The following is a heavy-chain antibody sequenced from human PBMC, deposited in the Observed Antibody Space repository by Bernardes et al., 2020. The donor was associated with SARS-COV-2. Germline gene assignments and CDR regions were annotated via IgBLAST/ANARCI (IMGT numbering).Heavy chain of an antibody. CDR3: ARDPRPGFKRYMSYRVTAFDP. Sequence: GGSLRLSCAASGFTFSDYYMSWIRQAPGKGLEWVSYISSSGSTIYYADSVKGRFTISRDNAKNSLYLQMNSLRAEDTAVYYCARDPRPGFKRYMSYRVTAFDPWGQGTMVTVSS. D-gene: IGHD1-20*01. J-gene: IGHJ5*02. CDR1: GFTFSDYY. CDR2: ISSSGSTI. V-gene: IGHV3-11*01.